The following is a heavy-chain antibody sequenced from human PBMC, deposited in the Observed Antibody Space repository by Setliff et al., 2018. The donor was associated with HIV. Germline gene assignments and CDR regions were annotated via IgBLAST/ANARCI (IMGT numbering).Heavy chain of an antibody. CDR3: ARHSGVASPNWFDP. J-gene: IGHJ5*02. D-gene: IGHD3-10*01. V-gene: IGHV4-4*09. CDR2: IYSSGST. Sequence: PSETLSLTCTVSGGSISGHYWSWIRQPPGRGLEWIGYIYSSGSTNFNPPLQSRVTISVDTSENQFSLKLSSVTAADTAVYYCARHSGVASPNWFDPWGQGTQVTVSS. CDR1: GGSISGHY.